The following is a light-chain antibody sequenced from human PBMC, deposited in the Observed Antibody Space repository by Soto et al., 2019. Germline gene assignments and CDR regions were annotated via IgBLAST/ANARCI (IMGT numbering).Light chain of an antibody. J-gene: IGKJ4*01. CDR3: QQFSSYPLT. Sequence: ETVMTESPATRSLPPGDRGTLFSRASQSVSSNLAWYQQKPGQAPRLLIYGASSRATGIPDRFSGGGSGTDFTLTISRLEPEDFAVYYCQQFSSYPLTFGGGTKVDIK. CDR1: QSVSSN. CDR2: GAS. V-gene: IGKV3-20*01.